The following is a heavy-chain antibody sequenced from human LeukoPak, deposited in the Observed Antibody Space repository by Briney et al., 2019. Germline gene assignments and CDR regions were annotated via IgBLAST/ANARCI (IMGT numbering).Heavy chain of an antibody. CDR3: ARKIAAAGKGNFDY. J-gene: IGHJ4*02. D-gene: IGHD6-13*01. CDR2: TYYRSKWYY. Sequence: SQTLSLTCAISGYSVSSDSAAWNWIRQSPSRGLEWLGSTYYRSKWYYDYAVSVKSRITLNPDKSKNQFSLQLNSVTPEDTAVYYCARKIAAAGKGNFDYWGQGTLVTVSS. CDR1: GYSVSSDSAA. V-gene: IGHV6-1*01.